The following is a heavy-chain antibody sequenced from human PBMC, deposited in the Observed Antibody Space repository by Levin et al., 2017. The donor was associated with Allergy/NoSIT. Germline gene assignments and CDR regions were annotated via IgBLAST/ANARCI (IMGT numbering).Heavy chain of an antibody. CDR2: IHHSGNT. V-gene: IGHV4-4*02. CDR3: ARNLPVGGVYDY. J-gene: IGHJ4*02. CDR1: GASISSRNW. D-gene: IGHD1-26*01. Sequence: SETLSLTCAVSGASISSRNWWSWVRQTPGKGLEWIAEIHHSGNTNYNPSLKSRVTISVDKSKNQFSLKLSSVTAADTAVYYCARNLPVGGVYDYWGQGTLVTVSS.